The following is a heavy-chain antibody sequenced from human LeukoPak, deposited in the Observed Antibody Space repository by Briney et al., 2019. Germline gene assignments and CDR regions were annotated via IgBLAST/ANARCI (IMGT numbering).Heavy chain of an antibody. Sequence: ASVKVSCKASGYTFTSYGISWVRQAPGQGLEWMGRIIPILGIANYAQKFQGRVTITADKSTSTAYMELSSLRSEDTAVYYCASIAAAGRGFDYWGQGTLVTVSS. CDR3: ASIAAAGRGFDY. V-gene: IGHV1-69*04. D-gene: IGHD6-13*01. CDR2: IIPILGIA. CDR1: GYTFTSYG. J-gene: IGHJ4*02.